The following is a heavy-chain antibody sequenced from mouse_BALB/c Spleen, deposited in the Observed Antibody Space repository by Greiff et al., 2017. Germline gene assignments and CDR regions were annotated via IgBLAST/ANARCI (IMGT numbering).Heavy chain of an antibody. CDR3: ARDIYYYGSSPTGSFDV. D-gene: IGHD1-1*01. Sequence: QVQLQQSGPGLVAPSQSLSITCTVSGFSLTSYGVHWVRQPPGKGLEWLGVIWAGGSTNYNSALMSRLSISKDNSKSQVFLKMNSLQTDDTAMYYCARDIYYYGSSPTGSFDVWGAGTTVTVSS. CDR2: IWAGGST. V-gene: IGHV2-9*02. J-gene: IGHJ1*01. CDR1: GFSLTSYG.